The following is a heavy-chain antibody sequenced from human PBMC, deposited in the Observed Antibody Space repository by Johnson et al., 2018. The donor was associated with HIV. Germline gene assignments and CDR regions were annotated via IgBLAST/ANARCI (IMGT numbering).Heavy chain of an antibody. CDR2: IYSDGTT. Sequence: VQLVESGGGVVQPGRSLRLSCAASGFTFSRHGMHWVRQAPGKGLEWVSVIYSDGTTYYADSVKGSFTISRDNSKNTLFLQMNSLRAEDTAVFYCARACRDGYTCDVYDIWGQGTMVTVSS. CDR1: GFTFSRHG. J-gene: IGHJ3*02. V-gene: IGHV3-66*01. CDR3: ARACRDGYTCDVYDI. D-gene: IGHD5-24*01.